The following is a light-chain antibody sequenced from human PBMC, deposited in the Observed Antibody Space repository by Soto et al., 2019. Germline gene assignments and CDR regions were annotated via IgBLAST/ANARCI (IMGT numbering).Light chain of an antibody. J-gene: IGLJ2*01. V-gene: IGLV1-47*01. CDR1: RSNIGRNF. CDR3: SSYAGSNNLVV. CDR2: RNN. Sequence: QSVLTQSPSASGTPGQRVTISCSGSRSNIGRNFAYWYQHVPGTAPRLLIQRNNERPSGVPDRFSGSKSGNTASLTVSGLQAEDEADYYCSSYAGSNNLVVFGGGTKLTVL.